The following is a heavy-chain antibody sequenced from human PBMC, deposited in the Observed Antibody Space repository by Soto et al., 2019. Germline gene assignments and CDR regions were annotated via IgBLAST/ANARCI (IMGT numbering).Heavy chain of an antibody. Sequence: ASVKVSCKASGYTFTSYAMHWVRQAPGQRLEWMGWINAGNGNTKYSQKSQGRVTITRDTSASTAYMELSSLRSEDTAVYYCARDPVLEYSSSWYGVNYYYGMDVWGQGTTVTVSS. CDR3: ARDPVLEYSSSWYGVNYYYGMDV. CDR1: GYTFTSYA. J-gene: IGHJ6*02. CDR2: INAGNGNT. V-gene: IGHV1-3*01. D-gene: IGHD6-13*01.